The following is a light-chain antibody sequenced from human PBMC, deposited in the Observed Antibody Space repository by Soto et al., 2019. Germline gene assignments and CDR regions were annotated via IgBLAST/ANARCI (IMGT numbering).Light chain of an antibody. CDR2: EVS. CDR3: SSYTSSSAVV. CDR1: SSDVGGYNY. Sequence: QSALTQPASVSGSPGHSITISCPGTSSDVGGYNYVSWYQQHPGKAPKLMIYEVSYRPSGVSNRFSGSKSGNTASLTISGLQAEDEADYYCSSYTSSSAVVFGGGTKLTVL. V-gene: IGLV2-14*01. J-gene: IGLJ2*01.